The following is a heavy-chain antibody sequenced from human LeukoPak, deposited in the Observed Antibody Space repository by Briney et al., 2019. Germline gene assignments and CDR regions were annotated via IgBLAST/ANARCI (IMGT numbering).Heavy chain of an antibody. D-gene: IGHD3-22*01. J-gene: IGHJ3*02. CDR3: ARLPTMIASYGTAFDI. CDR2: IYYSGST. CDR1: GGSISSSSYY. V-gene: IGHV4-39*07. Sequence: SETLSLTCTVSGGSISSSSYYWGWIRQPPGKGLEWIGSIYYSGSTYYNPSLKSRVTISVDTSKNQFSLKLSSVTAADTAVYYCARLPTMIASYGTAFDIWGQGTMVTVSS.